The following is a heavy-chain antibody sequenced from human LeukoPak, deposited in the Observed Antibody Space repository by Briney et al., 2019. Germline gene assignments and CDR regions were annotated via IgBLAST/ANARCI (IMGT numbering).Heavy chain of an antibody. CDR1: GFTFSGSA. D-gene: IGHD3-16*02. Sequence: GGSLRLSCAASGFTFSGSAMHWVRQASGKGLEWVGRIRSKANSYATAYAASVKGRFTISRDDSKSIAYLQMNSLKTEDTAVYYCTRAPGWSSRPRAFDIWGQGTMVTVSS. J-gene: IGHJ3*02. CDR3: TRAPGWSSRPRAFDI. CDR2: IRSKANSYAT. V-gene: IGHV3-73*01.